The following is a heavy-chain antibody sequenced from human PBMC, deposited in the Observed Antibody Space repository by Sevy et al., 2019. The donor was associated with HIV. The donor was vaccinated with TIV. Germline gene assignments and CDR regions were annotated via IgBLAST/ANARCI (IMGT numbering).Heavy chain of an antibody. Sequence: GGSLRLSCAASGFTFSSYAMHWVRQAPGKGLEWVAVISYDGSNKYYADSVKGRFTISKDNFKNTLFLQRNGLRAEDTAVYYCARDGLVVAATYEWGYYYYGMDVWGQGTTVTVSS. D-gene: IGHD2-15*01. V-gene: IGHV3-30-3*01. J-gene: IGHJ6*02. CDR1: GFTFSSYA. CDR3: ARDGLVVAATYEWGYYYYGMDV. CDR2: ISYDGSNK.